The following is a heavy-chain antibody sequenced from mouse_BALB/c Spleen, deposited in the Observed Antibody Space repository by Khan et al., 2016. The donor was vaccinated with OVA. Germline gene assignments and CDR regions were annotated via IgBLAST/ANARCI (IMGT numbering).Heavy chain of an antibody. V-gene: IGHV3-6*02. CDR3: ERGGRWFAH. CDR1: GYSITSGYY. J-gene: IGHJ3*01. CDR2: KVNDGSN. D-gene: IGHD3-3*01. Sequence: EVQLQESGPGLVKPSQSLSLTCSVTGYSITSGYYWNWIRQFPGNKLEWMGYKVNDGSNNYNPSLKNRISLTRDTSKNQFFLQLNSVTTEDTATYNCERGGRWFAHWGHGTLVTVSA.